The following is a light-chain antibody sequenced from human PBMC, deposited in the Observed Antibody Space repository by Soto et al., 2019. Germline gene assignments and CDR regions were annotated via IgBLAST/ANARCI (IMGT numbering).Light chain of an antibody. CDR2: VAS. V-gene: IGKV1-27*01. CDR3: HSYNSIPRT. Sequence: DIQMAQSPSSLSASIGDRVTITCRASQGISEYLAWYQQRPGNAPNLLIYVASILQSGVPSRFSGSGSVTHFPLTISSLQPEDVATSYCHSYNSIPRTFGQGTTVQIK. J-gene: IGKJ1*01. CDR1: QGISEY.